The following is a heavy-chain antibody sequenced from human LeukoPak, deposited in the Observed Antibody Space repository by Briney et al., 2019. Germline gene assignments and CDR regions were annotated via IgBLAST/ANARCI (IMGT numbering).Heavy chain of an antibody. J-gene: IGHJ5*02. CDR1: GVSITSGGYY. D-gene: IGHD2-2*02. CDR3: ARSLGDVAALPSRGVRGWFDP. V-gene: IGHV4-31*03. Sequence: SETLSLTCNVSGVSITSGGYYWSWIRQPPGEGLEWIGYIYYSGATYYSPSLKSRVAISVDTSKNQFSLQMTSVTAADTALYYCARSLGDVAALPSRGVRGWFDPWGQGTLVTVSS. CDR2: IYYSGAT.